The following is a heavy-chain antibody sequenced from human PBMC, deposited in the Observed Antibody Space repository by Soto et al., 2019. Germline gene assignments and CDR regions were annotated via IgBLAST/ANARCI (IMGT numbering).Heavy chain of an antibody. CDR1: GYTFTSYG. CDR3: ARVAPVTTTTYYYCMDV. Sequence: GSSVKVSCKASGYTFTSYGISWVRQAPGQGLEWMGWISAYNGNTNYAQKLQGRVTMTTDTSTSTAYMELRSLRSDDTDVYYCARVAPVTTTTYYYCMDVWGKGTTVTVSS. CDR2: ISAYNGNT. D-gene: IGHD4-17*01. V-gene: IGHV1-18*01. J-gene: IGHJ6*03.